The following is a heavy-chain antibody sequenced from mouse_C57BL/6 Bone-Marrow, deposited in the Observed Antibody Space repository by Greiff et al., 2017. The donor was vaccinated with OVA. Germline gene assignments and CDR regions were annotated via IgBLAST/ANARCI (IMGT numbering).Heavy chain of an antibody. CDR3: ARLDGGYYFDY. CDR1: GFTFSSYA. Sequence: EVQRVESGGGLVKPGGSLKLSCAASGFTFSSYAMSWVRQTPEKRLEWVATISDGGSYTYYPDNVKGRFTISRDNAKNNLYLQMSHLKSEDTAMYYCARLDGGYYFDYWGQGTTLTVSS. J-gene: IGHJ2*01. V-gene: IGHV5-4*01. CDR2: ISDGGSYT.